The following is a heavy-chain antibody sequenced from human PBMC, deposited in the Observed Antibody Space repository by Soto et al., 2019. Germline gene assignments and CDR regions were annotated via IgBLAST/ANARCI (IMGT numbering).Heavy chain of an antibody. CDR2: IXXXXXTX. J-gene: IGHJ4*02. D-gene: IGHD1-1*01. V-gene: IGHV3-11*01. Sequence: PGRSLRLACVVSGFSFSDSYMTWVRQIPGXGLXXIXXIXXXXXTXXXAAAVKGRFTISRDDGHNSLFLQMDSLRAEDTALYYCARDTTRLEHWGQGTLVTVS. CDR1: GFSFSDSY. CDR3: ARDTTRLEH.